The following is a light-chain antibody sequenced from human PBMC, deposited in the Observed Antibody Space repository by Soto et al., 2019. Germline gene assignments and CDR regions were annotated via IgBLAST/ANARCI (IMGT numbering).Light chain of an antibody. J-gene: IGKJ1*01. CDR2: DTS. V-gene: IGKV3-11*01. Sequence: EIVLTQSPATLSLSPGERATLSCRASQSVTNYLAWYQQNPGQAPRLLIYDTSNRATGIPARFSGSGSGTYFTLTISSLEPEDFAVYYCQQRSNWPSGTFGQGTKVEIK. CDR1: QSVTNY. CDR3: QQRSNWPSGT.